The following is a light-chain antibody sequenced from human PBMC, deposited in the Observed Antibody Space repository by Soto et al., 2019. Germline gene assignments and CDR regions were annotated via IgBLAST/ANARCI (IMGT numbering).Light chain of an antibody. J-gene: IGKJ1*01. CDR2: DAS. CDR3: KQYYSYPWT. CDR1: QSISGW. Sequence: DIQMTQSPSTLSAYVGDRVTLTCRASQSISGWLAWYQQKPGKPTKLLIYDASSLEGGVPSRFSGSGSGTEFTLTISSLQPDEFATYYCKQYYSYPWTVGQGTKVDIK. V-gene: IGKV1-5*01.